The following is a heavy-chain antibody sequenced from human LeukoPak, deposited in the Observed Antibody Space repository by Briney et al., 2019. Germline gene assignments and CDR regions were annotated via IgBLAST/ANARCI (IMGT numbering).Heavy chain of an antibody. J-gene: IGHJ4*02. CDR1: TYSISSAYY. V-gene: IGHV4-61*01. Sequence: PSETLSLTCSVSTYSISSAYYWGWIRQLPGKGLEWIGYLDYSGSTKYNPSLKSRVTISVDTSKNQFSLKLSSVTAADTAVYYCARRHVQYTSSSDPYYFDYWGQGTLVTVSS. CDR2: LDYSGST. CDR3: ARRHVQYTSSSDPYYFDY. D-gene: IGHD6-6*01.